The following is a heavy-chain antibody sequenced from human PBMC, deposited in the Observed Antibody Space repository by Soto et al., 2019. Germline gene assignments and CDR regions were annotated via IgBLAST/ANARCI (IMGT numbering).Heavy chain of an antibody. CDR1: GYTFTSYG. Sequence: QVQLVQSGAEVKKPGASVKVSCKASGYTFTSYGISWVRQAPGQGLEWMGWISAYNGNTNYAQKPQGRVTMTTDTSXXTAYMELRSLRSADTAVYYCASSLLVGYGLEGESDWGQGTLVTVSS. J-gene: IGHJ4*02. CDR3: ASSLLVGYGLEGESD. D-gene: IGHD5-18*01. V-gene: IGHV1-18*01. CDR2: ISAYNGNT.